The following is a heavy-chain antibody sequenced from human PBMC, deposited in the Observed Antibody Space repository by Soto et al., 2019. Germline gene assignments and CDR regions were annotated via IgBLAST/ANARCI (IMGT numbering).Heavy chain of an antibody. J-gene: IGHJ3*02. V-gene: IGHV3-33*06. CDR1: GFTFSSYG. CDR2: IWYDGSNK. D-gene: IGHD3-22*01. CDR3: TKAGYYYDSSGLGYAFDI. Sequence: GGSLGLSCAASGFTFSSYGMHWVRQASGKGLEWVAVIWYDGSNKYYADSVKGRFTISRDNSKNTLYLQMNSLRAEDTAVYYCTKAGYYYDSSGLGYAFDIWGQGTMVTVSS.